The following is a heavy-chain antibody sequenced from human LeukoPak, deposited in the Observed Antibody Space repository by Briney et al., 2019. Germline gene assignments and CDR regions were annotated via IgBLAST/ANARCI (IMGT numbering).Heavy chain of an antibody. CDR3: ARWVTGLDY. CDR2: INHSGST. J-gene: IGHJ4*02. Sequence: SETLSLTCAVYGGSFSGYYWSWIRQLPGKGLEWIGEINHSGSTNYNPSLRSRVTISVDTSKNQFSLKLSSVTAADTAVYYCARWVTGLDYWGQGTLVTVSS. V-gene: IGHV4-34*01. D-gene: IGHD2-21*02. CDR1: GGSFSGYY.